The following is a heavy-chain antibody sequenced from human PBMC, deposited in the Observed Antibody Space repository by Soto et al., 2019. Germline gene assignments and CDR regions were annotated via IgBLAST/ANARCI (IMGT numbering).Heavy chain of an antibody. CDR2: VGGRGSNI. Sequence: QVQLVESGGGLVKPGGSLRLSCAASGFTFSDYYMSRIRQAPGKGLEWVSYVGGRGSNIYYADSVKGRFTISRDNAKNSLYLQMNSLRGDDTAVYYCARVLRCTGTSCFEGNWFDSWGQGTLVTVSS. CDR1: GFTFSDYY. CDR3: ARVLRCTGTSCFEGNWFDS. D-gene: IGHD2-2*01. V-gene: IGHV3-11*01. J-gene: IGHJ5*01.